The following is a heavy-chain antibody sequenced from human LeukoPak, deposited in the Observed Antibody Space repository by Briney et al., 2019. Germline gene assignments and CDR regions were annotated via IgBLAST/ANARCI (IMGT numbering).Heavy chain of an antibody. Sequence: SETLSLTCTVSGGSISSSSYYWGWIRRPPGKGLEWIGSIYYSGSTYYNPSLKSRVTISVDTSKNQFSLKLSSVTAADTAVYYCARVPAVALYYFDYWGQGTLVTVSS. CDR3: ARVPAVALYYFDY. CDR2: IYYSGST. CDR1: GGSISSSSYY. D-gene: IGHD6-19*01. V-gene: IGHV4-39*07. J-gene: IGHJ4*02.